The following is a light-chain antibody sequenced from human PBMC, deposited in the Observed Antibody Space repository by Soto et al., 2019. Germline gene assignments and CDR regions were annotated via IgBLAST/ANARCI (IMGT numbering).Light chain of an antibody. V-gene: IGKV1-39*01. Sequence: DIQMTQSPSPLSASVGDRVTITCRASQSISNYLNWYQQKPGKAPKLLMYAASSLQSGVPSRFSGSGSGTDFTLTISSLQPEDFATYYCQQRSNWPPYTFGQGTKLEI. CDR1: QSISNY. CDR2: AAS. J-gene: IGKJ2*01. CDR3: QQRSNWPPYT.